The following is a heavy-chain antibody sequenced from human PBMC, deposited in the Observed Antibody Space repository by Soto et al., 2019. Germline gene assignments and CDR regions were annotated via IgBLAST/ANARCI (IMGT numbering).Heavy chain of an antibody. V-gene: IGHV3-72*01. Sequence: GGSLILSCAGSGFTLSDHYIDWVRQAPGKGLEWVGRSRDKPQGYSTAYAASVKGRFTTSRDESKNSAYLQMNSLKSDDSAVYYCATPTPLRGAMITNINFDFWGQGTPVTVSS. J-gene: IGHJ4*02. CDR2: SRDKPQGYST. D-gene: IGHD3-10*01. CDR3: ATPTPLRGAMITNINFDF. CDR1: GFTLSDHY.